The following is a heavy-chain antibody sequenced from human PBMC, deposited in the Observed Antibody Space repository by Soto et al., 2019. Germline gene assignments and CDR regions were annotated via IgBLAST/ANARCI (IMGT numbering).Heavy chain of an antibody. Sequence: PGGSLRLSCVVPGLNFDYFAMHWVRQAPGKGLEWVSGITWNSRVLAYADSVKGRFTISRDNARNSLYLQMDSLRDEDTALYYCAKGRYDFWSPYYFDSWGQGTLVTVSS. J-gene: IGHJ4*02. V-gene: IGHV3-9*01. CDR2: ITWNSRVL. CDR3: AKGRYDFWSPYYFDS. D-gene: IGHD3-3*01. CDR1: GLNFDYFA.